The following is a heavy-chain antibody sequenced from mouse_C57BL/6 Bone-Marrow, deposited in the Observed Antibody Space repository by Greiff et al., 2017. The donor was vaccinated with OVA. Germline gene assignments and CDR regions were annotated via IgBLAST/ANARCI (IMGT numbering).Heavy chain of an antibody. J-gene: IGHJ4*01. CDR3: ARRGITNYYAMDY. V-gene: IGHV5-9*01. CDR1: GFTFSSYT. Sequence: EVKVVESGGGLVKPGGSLKLSCAASGFTFSSYTMSWVRQTPEKRQEWVATISGGGGNTYYPDSVKGRFTISRDNAKNTLYLQMSSLRSEDTALYYCARRGITNYYAMDYWGQGTSVTVSS. D-gene: IGHD2-4*01. CDR2: ISGGGGNT.